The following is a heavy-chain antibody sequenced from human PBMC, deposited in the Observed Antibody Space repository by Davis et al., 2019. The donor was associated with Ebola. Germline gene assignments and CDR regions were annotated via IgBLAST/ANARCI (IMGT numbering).Heavy chain of an antibody. CDR3: VRDFFEFSSSSFSDY. V-gene: IGHV3-30*03. CDR1: GFTFSRFG. Sequence: GGSLRLSCAASGFTFSRFGMHWVRQAPGKGLEWLTYILYDESETFYADSVKGRFTISRDNSKNMLYLQMNSLRTDDTAMYYCVRDFFEFSSSSFSDYWGQGTLVTVSS. J-gene: IGHJ4*02. CDR2: ILYDESET. D-gene: IGHD6-6*01.